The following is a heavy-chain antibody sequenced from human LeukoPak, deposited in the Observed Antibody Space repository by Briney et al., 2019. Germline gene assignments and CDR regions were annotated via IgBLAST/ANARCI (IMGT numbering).Heavy chain of an antibody. V-gene: IGHV3-23*01. D-gene: IGHD5-18*01. CDR2: ISDSGDST. CDR1: GFTFAKYG. Sequence: PGGSLRLSCAASGFTFAKYGMNWVRQAPGKGLEWVSGISDSGDSTYYADSVKGRFTISRDNSKNTLYLRMHSLKADDTAVYYCAKPGYSHDIFRNFDYWGQGILVTVSS. CDR3: AKPGYSHDIFRNFDY. J-gene: IGHJ4*02.